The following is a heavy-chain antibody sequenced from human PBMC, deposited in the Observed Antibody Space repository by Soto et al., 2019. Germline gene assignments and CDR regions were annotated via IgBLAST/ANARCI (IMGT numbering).Heavy chain of an antibody. J-gene: IGHJ5*02. V-gene: IGHV1-18*01. CDR3: ARGVGSGSYYNQYNWFDP. CDR1: GYTFTKYG. D-gene: IGHD3-10*01. Sequence: ASVTVSCQASGYTFTKYGISWVRQAPGQGLEWMGWINVYNGNTKYAQKVQGRVTMTTDTSTSTAYMELRSLRSDDTAVYYCARGVGSGSYYNQYNWFDPWGQGTLVTSPQ. CDR2: INVYNGNT.